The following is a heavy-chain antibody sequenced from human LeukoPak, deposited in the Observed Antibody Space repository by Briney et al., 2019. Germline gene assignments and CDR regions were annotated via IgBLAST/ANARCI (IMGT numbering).Heavy chain of an antibody. V-gene: IGHV1-18*01. D-gene: IGHD5-12*01. Sequence: ASVTVSCKASGYTFTSYGISWVRQAPGQGLEWMGWISPYNGNTNHAQKLQGRVTMTTDTSTSTAYMELRSLTSDDTAVYYCARGGYSNYAYQWYFDLWGRGTLVTVSS. CDR2: ISPYNGNT. J-gene: IGHJ2*01. CDR1: GYTFTSYG. CDR3: ARGGYSNYAYQWYFDL.